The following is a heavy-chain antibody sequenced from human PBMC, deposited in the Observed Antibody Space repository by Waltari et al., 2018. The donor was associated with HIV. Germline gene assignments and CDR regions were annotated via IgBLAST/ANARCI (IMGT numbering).Heavy chain of an antibody. CDR3: ARRGDGFNQHARLDH. Sequence: QLHLQESGPGLVKPSETLARTCTVSGGSITSNDFYWAWIRQTPGKGLEWIGLKYNSVTTDYNPSLKSRVAMSRDTSKNRFSLRLHSVTAADTAIYYCARRGDGFNQHARLDHWGPGTLVTVSS. J-gene: IGHJ4*02. CDR2: KYNSVTT. V-gene: IGHV4-39*01. CDR1: GGSITSNDFY. D-gene: IGHD2-2*01.